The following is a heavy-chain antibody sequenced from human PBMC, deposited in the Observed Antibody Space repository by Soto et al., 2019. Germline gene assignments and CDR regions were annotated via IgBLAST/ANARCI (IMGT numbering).Heavy chain of an antibody. D-gene: IGHD3-10*01. V-gene: IGHV3-64*01. CDR2: ISGNGGST. CDR1: GFTFSSYA. CDR3: ARRGYGLYFDY. J-gene: IGHJ4*02. Sequence: EVQLVESGGGLVQPGGSLRLSCAASGFTFSSYAMHWVRQAPGKGLEYVSAISGNGGSTYSANSVKGRFTISRENSKNTLYLQMGSRRAEDMAVYYCARRGYGLYFDYWGQGTLVTVSS.